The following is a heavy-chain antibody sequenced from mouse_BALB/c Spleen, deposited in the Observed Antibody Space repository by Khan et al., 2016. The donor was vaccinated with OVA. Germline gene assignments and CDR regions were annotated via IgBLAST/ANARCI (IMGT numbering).Heavy chain of an antibody. J-gene: IGHJ4*01. D-gene: IGHD1-1*01. CDR1: GYTFTSYW. CDR2: VSPGSGSP. V-gene: IGHV1S41*01. CDR3: TSSKYYVNSLYAMDS. Sequence: DLVKPGASVKLSCKASGYTFTSYWINWIKQRPGQGLEWIGRVSPGSGSPYYNEIFKGKATVTVDKSSSTAYIQLNSLSSEDSAVYFCTSSKYYVNSLYAMDSWGRGTSVTVSA.